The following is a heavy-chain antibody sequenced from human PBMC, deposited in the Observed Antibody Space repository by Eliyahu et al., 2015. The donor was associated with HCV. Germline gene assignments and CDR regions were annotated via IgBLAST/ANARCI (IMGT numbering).Heavy chain of an antibody. Sequence: EVQLVESGGGLVQPGGSLRLSCAASGFTFSSYWMSWVRQAPGKGLGWVANIKQDGSEKYYVDSVKGRFTISRDNAKNSLYLQMNSLRAEDTAVCYCARALDYGDSLSGFDYWGQGTLVTVSS. D-gene: IGHD4-17*01. CDR1: GFTFSSYW. J-gene: IGHJ4*02. CDR3: ARALDYGDSLSGFDY. V-gene: IGHV3-7*01. CDR2: IKQDGSEK.